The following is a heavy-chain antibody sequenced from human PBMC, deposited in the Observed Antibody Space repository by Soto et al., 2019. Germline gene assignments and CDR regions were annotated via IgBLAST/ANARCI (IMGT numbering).Heavy chain of an antibody. CDR1: GFTFSSDW. CDR3: AKGRRVAYYFDY. V-gene: IGHV3-74*01. CDR2: VSFDGSAT. D-gene: IGHD2-15*01. Sequence: EVQLVESGGGLVQSGGSLRLSCAASGFTFSSDWMHWVRQAPGKGLVWVSRVSFDGSATNYADSVKGRFTISRDNAKNTLFLQMNSLRAEDTAVYYCAKGRRVAYYFDYWGQGTLVTVSS. J-gene: IGHJ4*02.